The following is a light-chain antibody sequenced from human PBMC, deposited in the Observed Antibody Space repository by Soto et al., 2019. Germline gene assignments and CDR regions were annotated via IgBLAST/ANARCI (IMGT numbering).Light chain of an antibody. J-gene: IGKJ1*01. CDR1: QGISGW. Sequence: DIQMTQSPSTLSASVGDRVTITCRASQGISGWLAWYQQKAGKAPRLLIFDASSLMTGVPSRFSGSGYGTEFTLTINRLQSDDSATYYCQQYDSFSGWTFGQGTKVEIK. CDR2: DAS. V-gene: IGKV1-5*01. CDR3: QQYDSFSGWT.